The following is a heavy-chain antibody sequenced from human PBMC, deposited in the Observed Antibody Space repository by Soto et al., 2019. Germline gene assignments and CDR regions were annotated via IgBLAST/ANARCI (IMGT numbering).Heavy chain of an antibody. J-gene: IGHJ6*02. Sequence: GGSLRLSCAASGFTFNIYGMNWVRHSPGKGLEWLSYISHSSTSIYYADSVKGRFTISRDNSKSTLYLQMNSLRAEDTALYYCAKGRSYYYYYGVDVWGQGTTVTVSS. CDR3: AKGRSYYYYYGVDV. CDR2: ISHSSTSI. V-gene: IGHV3-23*01. CDR1: GFTFNIYG.